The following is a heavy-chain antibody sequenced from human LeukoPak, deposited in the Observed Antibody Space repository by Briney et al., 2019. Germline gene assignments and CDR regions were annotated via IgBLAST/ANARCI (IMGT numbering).Heavy chain of an antibody. V-gene: IGHV4-59*12. J-gene: IGHJ4*02. D-gene: IGHD5-18*01. Sequence: SETLSLTCTVSGGSISSDYWSWIRQPPGKGLEWIGYIYYSGITNYTPSLKSRVTISLDTSKNQFSLKLTSVTAADTAVYYCARKGYTYGSFNYWGQGTLVTVSS. CDR1: GGSISSDY. CDR3: ARKGYTYGSFNY. CDR2: IYYSGIT.